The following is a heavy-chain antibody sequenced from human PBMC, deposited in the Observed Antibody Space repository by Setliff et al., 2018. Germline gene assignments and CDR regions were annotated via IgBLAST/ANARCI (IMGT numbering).Heavy chain of an antibody. CDR3: ARHVGTRSRGYNYYYYCMDV. J-gene: IGHJ6*03. Sequence: PSETLSLTCTVSGGSLSGSLRGYAVFWGWIRQSPGKELEWIGSAYYNGDSYYNPSLKSRVTMSVDTSRNQFSLHLISVTAADTAVYYCARHVGTRSRGYNYYYYCMDVWGKVTPVTVSS. D-gene: IGHD3-10*01. CDR2: AYYNGDS. V-gene: IGHV4-39*01. CDR1: GGSLSGSLRGYAVF.